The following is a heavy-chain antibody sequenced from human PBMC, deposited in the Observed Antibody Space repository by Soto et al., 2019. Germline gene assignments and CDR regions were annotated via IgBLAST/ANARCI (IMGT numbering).Heavy chain of an antibody. Sequence: SETLSLTCTVSGGSMRNYFWTWIRQPPGKGLEWIGYIHYSGTTSFFPSYNPSLRSRVTISEDTSKNQFSLKLLSVTTADKAVYFCAAGEASSRNLAPYYLDFWGQGTLVTVSS. CDR1: GGSMRNYF. J-gene: IGHJ4*02. CDR2: IHYSGTT. D-gene: IGHD6-13*01. V-gene: IGHV4-59*01. CDR3: AAGEASSRNLAPYYLDF.